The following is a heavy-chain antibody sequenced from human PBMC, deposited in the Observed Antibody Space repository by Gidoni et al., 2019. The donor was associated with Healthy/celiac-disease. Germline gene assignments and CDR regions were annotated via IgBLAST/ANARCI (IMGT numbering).Heavy chain of an antibody. D-gene: IGHD2-15*01. CDR1: GFTFDDYA. CDR3: AKDTYGAALDY. J-gene: IGHJ4*02. CDR2: ISWNSGSI. Sequence: EVQLVESGGGVVQPGRSLRLYCAASGFTFDDYAMHWVRQAPGKGLEWVSGISWNSGSIGYADSVKGRFTISRDNAKNSLYLQMNSLRAEDTALYYCAKDTYGAALDYWGQGTLVTVSS. V-gene: IGHV3-9*01.